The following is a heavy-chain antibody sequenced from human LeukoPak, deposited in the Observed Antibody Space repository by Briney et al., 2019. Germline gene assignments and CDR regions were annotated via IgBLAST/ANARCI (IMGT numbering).Heavy chain of an antibody. D-gene: IGHD5-12*01. J-gene: IGHJ4*02. CDR2: ISAYNGNT. CDR3: ARDLRGYSGYDLYYFDY. Sequence: VASVKVSCKASGYTFTSYGISWVRQAPGQGLEWMGWISAYNGNTNYAQKLQGRVTMTTDTSTSTAYMELRSLRSDDTVVYYCARDLRGYSGYDLYYFDYWGQGTLVTVSS. V-gene: IGHV1-18*01. CDR1: GYTFTSYG.